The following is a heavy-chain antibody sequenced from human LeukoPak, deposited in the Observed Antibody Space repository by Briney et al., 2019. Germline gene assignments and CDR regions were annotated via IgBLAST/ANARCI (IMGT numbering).Heavy chain of an antibody. D-gene: IGHD6-13*01. V-gene: IGHV4-34*01. Sequence: SETLSLTCTVSGGSISNDYWSWIRQPPGKGLEWIGEINHSGSTNYNPSLKSRVTISVDTSKNQFSLKLSSVTAADTAVYYCARGSSSWYGPRPYYYYGMDVWGQGTTVTVSS. CDR3: ARGSSSWYGPRPYYYYGMDV. CDR2: INHSGST. J-gene: IGHJ6*02. CDR1: GGSISNDY.